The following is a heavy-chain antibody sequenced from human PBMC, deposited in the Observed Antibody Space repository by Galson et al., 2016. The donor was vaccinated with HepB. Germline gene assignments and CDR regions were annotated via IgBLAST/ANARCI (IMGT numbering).Heavy chain of an antibody. J-gene: IGHJ4*02. V-gene: IGHV3-30*18. CDR1: GFTFSTHG. CDR3: AKQGLEGPEPPFDS. Sequence: SLRLSCAASGFTFSTHGMHWVRQAPGKGLEWVAVISYDGNNKYFADSVKGRFSISRDNSKNTLYLQINSLRAEDTAVFYCAKQGLEGPEPPFDSWGQGTLVTVSS. CDR2: ISYDGNNK. D-gene: IGHD1-14*01.